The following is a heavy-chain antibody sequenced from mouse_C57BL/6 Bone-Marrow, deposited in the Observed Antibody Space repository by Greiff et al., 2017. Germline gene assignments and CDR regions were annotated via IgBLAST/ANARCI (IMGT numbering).Heavy chain of an antibody. Sequence: QVQLKQPGAELVKPGASVKLSCKASGYTFTSYWMHWVKQRPGQGLEWIGMIHPNSGSTNYNEKFKSKATLTVDKSSSTAYMQLSSLTSEDSAVYYCARSGTTVVGAMDYWGQGTSVTVSS. CDR3: ARSGTTVVGAMDY. CDR2: IHPNSGST. CDR1: GYTFTSYW. J-gene: IGHJ4*01. V-gene: IGHV1-64*01. D-gene: IGHD1-1*01.